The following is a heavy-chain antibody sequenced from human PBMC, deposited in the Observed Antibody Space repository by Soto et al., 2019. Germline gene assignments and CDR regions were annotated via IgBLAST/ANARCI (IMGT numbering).Heavy chain of an antibody. J-gene: IGHJ5*02. CDR3: ARDGQYSSPWSKVGSWFDP. CDR1: GYTFTGYY. D-gene: IGHD6-19*01. V-gene: IGHV1-2*02. Sequence: ASVKVSCKASGYTFTGYYMHWVRQAPGQGLEWMGWINPNSGGTNYAQKFQGRVTMTRDTSISTAYMELSRLRSGDTAVYYWARDGQYSSPWSKVGSWFDPWGQGTMVTVSS. CDR2: INPNSGGT.